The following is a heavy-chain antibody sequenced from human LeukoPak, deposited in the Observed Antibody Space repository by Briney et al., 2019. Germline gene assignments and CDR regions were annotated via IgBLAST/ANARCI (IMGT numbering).Heavy chain of an antibody. CDR3: AGDFIPRSITIFGVLDY. D-gene: IGHD3-3*01. CDR1: GFTFSSYA. J-gene: IGHJ4*02. V-gene: IGHV3-64*01. Sequence: GGSLRLSCAASGFTFSSYAMHWVRQAPGKGLEYVSAISSNGGSTYYANSVKGRFTISRDNSKNTLYLQMGSLRAEDMAVYYCAGDFIPRSITIFGVLDYWGQGTLVTVSS. CDR2: ISSNGGST.